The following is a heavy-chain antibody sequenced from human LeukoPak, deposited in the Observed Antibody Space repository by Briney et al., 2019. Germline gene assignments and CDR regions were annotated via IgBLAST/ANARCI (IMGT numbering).Heavy chain of an antibody. CDR2: IYYSGST. J-gene: IGHJ4*02. V-gene: IGHV4-31*03. D-gene: IGHD6-19*01. CDR3: SRGRYSRGWLKYSFEY. Sequence: SETLSLTGTVSGVSISSGGYYWSWIRQHPGKGLKWMGYIYYSGSTYYNPCLKSRVTKPLDASKNQFSLKLSSVTAAYTAVYYCSRGRYSRGWLKYSFEYWGQGTLVTVSS. CDR1: GVSISSGGYY.